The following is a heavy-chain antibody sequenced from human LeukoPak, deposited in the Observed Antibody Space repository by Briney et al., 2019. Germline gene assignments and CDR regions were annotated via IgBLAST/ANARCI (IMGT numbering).Heavy chain of an antibody. CDR1: GFTFTNYA. J-gene: IGHJ4*02. CDR2: ISGSGGST. D-gene: IGHD2-2*02. Sequence: GGSLKLSCAAAGFTFTNYAMSWVRQAPGKGLEWVSTISGSGGSTNYADSVKGRFTISRDNSKNTVYLQMNSLRVEDTAVYYCAKDDCSGASCYKGGDYWGQGTLVTVSS. CDR3: AKDDCSGASCYKGGDY. V-gene: IGHV3-23*01.